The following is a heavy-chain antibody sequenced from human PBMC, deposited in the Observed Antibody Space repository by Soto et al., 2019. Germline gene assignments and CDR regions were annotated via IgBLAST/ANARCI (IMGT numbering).Heavy chain of an antibody. V-gene: IGHV1-3*01. D-gene: IGHD6-13*01. Sequence: QVQLVQSGAEVKRPGASVKVSCQPSGYTFTTSAMHWVRQAPGQSLEWMGWINAANGATKYSQKFQGRVTISWDTSATTAFMDLSSLKAEDTAVYYCARDNSWAEYWGQGTLVTVSS. CDR1: GYTFTTSA. J-gene: IGHJ4*02. CDR3: ARDNSWAEY. CDR2: INAANGAT.